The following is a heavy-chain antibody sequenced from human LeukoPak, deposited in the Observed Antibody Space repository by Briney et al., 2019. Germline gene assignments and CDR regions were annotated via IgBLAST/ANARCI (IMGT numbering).Heavy chain of an antibody. Sequence: ASVKVSCKASGYTFTGYYMHWVRQAPGQGLEWMGLINPNSGGTNYAQKFQGRVTMTRDTSISTAYMELSRLRSDDTAVYYCERDPDGWGYDYYYMDVWGKGTTVTVSS. J-gene: IGHJ6*03. CDR2: INPNSGGT. D-gene: IGHD3-10*01. CDR3: ERDPDGWGYDYYYMDV. CDR1: GYTFTGYY. V-gene: IGHV1-2*02.